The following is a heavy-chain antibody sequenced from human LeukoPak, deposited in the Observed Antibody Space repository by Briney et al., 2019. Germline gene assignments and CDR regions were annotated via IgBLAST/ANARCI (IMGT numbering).Heavy chain of an antibody. CDR3: AGVVGAAGTQYFQH. V-gene: IGHV3-48*04. D-gene: IGHD6-13*01. J-gene: IGHJ1*01. CDR1: GFTFSSYS. Sequence: PGGSLRLSCAASGFTFSSYSMNWVRQAPGKGLEWVSYISSSSSTIYYADSVKGRFTISRDNAKNSLYLQMNSLRAEDTAVYYCAGVVGAAGTQYFQHWGQGTLVTVSS. CDR2: ISSSSSTI.